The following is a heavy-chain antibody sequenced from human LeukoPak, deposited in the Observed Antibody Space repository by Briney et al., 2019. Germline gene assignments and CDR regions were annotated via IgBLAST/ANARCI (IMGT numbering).Heavy chain of an antibody. CDR3: AAGRDGYNQAYYYYYGMDV. Sequence: GGSLRLSCAASGFTFSDYYMSWIRQAPGKGLEWVSCISSSGSTIYYADSVKGRFTISRDNAKNSLYLQMNSLRAEDTAVYYCAAGRDGYNQAYYYYYGMDVWGQGTTVTVSS. CDR1: GFTFSDYY. V-gene: IGHV3-11*01. J-gene: IGHJ6*02. CDR2: ISSSGSTI. D-gene: IGHD5-24*01.